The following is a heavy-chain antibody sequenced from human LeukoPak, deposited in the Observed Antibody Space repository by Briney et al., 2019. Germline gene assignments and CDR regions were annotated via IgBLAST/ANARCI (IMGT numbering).Heavy chain of an antibody. CDR1: GGSFSGYY. D-gene: IGHD6-13*01. CDR3: ARGLVSSSGWFDP. CDR2: INHSGST. J-gene: IGHJ5*02. V-gene: IGHV4-34*01. Sequence: DPSETLSLTCAVYGGSFSGYYWSWIRQPPGKGLEWIGEINHSGSTNYNPSLKSRVTISVDTSKNQLSLKLSSVTAADTAVYYCARGLVSSSGWFDPWGQGTLVTVSS.